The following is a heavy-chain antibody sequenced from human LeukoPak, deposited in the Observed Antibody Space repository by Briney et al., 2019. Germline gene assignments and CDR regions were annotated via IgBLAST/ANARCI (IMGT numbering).Heavy chain of an antibody. J-gene: IGHJ4*02. Sequence: GASLKISCKGSGYSFTSYWIGWVRQLPGKGLEWMGFVYPADSDTKYSPSFQGQVTISVDKSITTAYVQWSSLRASDSAVYYCARRDSSGWPYWGQGTLVTVSS. CDR3: ARRDSSGWPY. CDR1: GYSFTSYW. D-gene: IGHD6-19*01. CDR2: VYPADSDT. V-gene: IGHV5-51*01.